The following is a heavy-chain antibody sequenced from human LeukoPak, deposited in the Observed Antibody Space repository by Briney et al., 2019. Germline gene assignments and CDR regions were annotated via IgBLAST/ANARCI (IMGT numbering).Heavy chain of an antibody. J-gene: IGHJ4*02. CDR3: ARGRGYCSSTSCRRGIFDY. D-gene: IGHD2-2*01. CDR2: ISAYNGNT. V-gene: IGHV1-18*01. CDR1: GYTFTSYG. Sequence: ASVKVSCKASGYTFTSYGISWVRQAPRQGLEWIGWISAYNGNTKYAQKLQGRVTMTTDTSTSTTYMELRSLRSDDTAVYYCARGRGYCSSTSCRRGIFDYWGQGTLVTVSS.